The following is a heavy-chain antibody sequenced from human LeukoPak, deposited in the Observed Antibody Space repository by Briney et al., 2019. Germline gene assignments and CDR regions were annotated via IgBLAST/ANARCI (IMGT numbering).Heavy chain of an antibody. CDR2: IIPILKTT. D-gene: IGHD1-14*01. V-gene: IGHV1-69*13. CDR1: GGTFRSYA. CDR3: ARVTTPGSFAPSYYYYYGMDV. Sequence: SVKVSCKASGGTFRSYAISWVRQAPGQGLEWMGGIIPILKTTNYAQKFQGRVTITADESMTTAYMELSSLRSEDTAVYYCARVTTPGSFAPSYYYYYGMDVWGQGTTVTVSS. J-gene: IGHJ6*02.